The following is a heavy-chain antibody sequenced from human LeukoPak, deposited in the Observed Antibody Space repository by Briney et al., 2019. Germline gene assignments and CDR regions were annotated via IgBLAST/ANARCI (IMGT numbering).Heavy chain of an antibody. J-gene: IGHJ5*02. CDR1: GYTFTSYG. Sequence: ASVKVSCKASGYTFTSYGISWVRQAPGQGLEWMGWISAYNGNTNYAQKLQGRVTMTTDTSTSTAYMELSSDDTAVYYCAREGRGGYTYGYGWFDPWGQGTLVTVSS. CDR3: AREGRGGYTYGYGWFDP. V-gene: IGHV1-18*01. CDR2: ISAYNGNT. D-gene: IGHD5-18*01.